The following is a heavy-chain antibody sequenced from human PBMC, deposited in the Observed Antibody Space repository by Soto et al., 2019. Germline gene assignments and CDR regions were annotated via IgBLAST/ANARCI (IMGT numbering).Heavy chain of an antibody. CDR2: IYYSGST. V-gene: IGHV4-30-4*01. CDR1: GGSISSGDYY. J-gene: IGHJ6*02. CDR3: ARGPRSYYYYYGMDV. Sequence: QVQLQESGPGLVKPSQTLSLTCTVSGGSISSGDYYWSWIRQPPGKGLEWIGYIYYSGSTYYNPSLKSRVTISVDTSKNQFSLKLSSVTAADTAVYYCARGPRSYYYYYGMDVWGQRTTVTVSS.